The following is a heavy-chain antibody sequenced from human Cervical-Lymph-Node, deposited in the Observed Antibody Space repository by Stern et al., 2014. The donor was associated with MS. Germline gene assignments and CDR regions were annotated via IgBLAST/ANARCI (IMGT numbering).Heavy chain of an antibody. CDR1: GFTFSSYA. Sequence: VQLVQSGGGVVQPGGSLRLSCAASGFTFSSYAMHWVRQAPGKGLEWVAVISYDGSNKYYADSVKGRFTISRDNSKNTLYLQMNSLRAEDTAVYYCARDNGNSSGWSFYFQHWGQGTLVTVSS. V-gene: IGHV3-30-3*01. D-gene: IGHD6-19*01. CDR3: ARDNGNSSGWSFYFQH. J-gene: IGHJ1*01. CDR2: ISYDGSNK.